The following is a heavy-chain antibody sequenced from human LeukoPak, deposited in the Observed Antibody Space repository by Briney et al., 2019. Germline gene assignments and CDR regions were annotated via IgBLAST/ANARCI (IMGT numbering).Heavy chain of an antibody. Sequence: PGGSLRLSCAASGFTVSSNYMSWVRQAPGKGLEWVSVIYSGGSTNYVDSVKGRFTISRDNSKNTLYLQMNSLRAEDTAVYYCARWLQSLAYFDHWGQGTLVTVSS. V-gene: IGHV3-53*01. CDR1: GFTVSSNY. CDR2: IYSGGST. D-gene: IGHD5-24*01. CDR3: ARWLQSLAYFDH. J-gene: IGHJ4*02.